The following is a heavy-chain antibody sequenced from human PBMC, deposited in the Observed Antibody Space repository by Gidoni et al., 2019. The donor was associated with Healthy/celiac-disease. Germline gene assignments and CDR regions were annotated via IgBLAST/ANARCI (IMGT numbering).Heavy chain of an antibody. D-gene: IGHD6-19*01. Sequence: QVQLQESGPGLVKPSETLSLTCAVSGYSISRGYYWGWIRQPPGKGLEWIGSIYHSGSTYYNPSLKSRVTISVDTSKNQFSLKLSSVTAADTAVYYCARTPGYSSGWYGWFDPWGQGTLVTVSS. CDR1: GYSISRGYY. CDR2: IYHSGST. J-gene: IGHJ5*02. V-gene: IGHV4-38-2*01. CDR3: ARTPGYSSGWYGWFDP.